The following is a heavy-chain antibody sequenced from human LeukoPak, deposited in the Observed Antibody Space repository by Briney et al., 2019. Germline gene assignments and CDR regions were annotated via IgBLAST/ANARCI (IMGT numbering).Heavy chain of an antibody. CDR3: TNIDGPYNGIDY. CDR1: GFTFSSYA. J-gene: IGHJ4*02. V-gene: IGHV3-23*01. D-gene: IGHD1-1*01. CDR2: ISGRGVDT. Sequence: PGGSLRLSCAASGFTFSSYAMNWVRQAPGKGLEWVSAISGRGVDTYYADSVKGRFTISRDNSKKTVYLQMNSLRAEDTAVYYCTNIDGPYNGIDYWGQGTLVTVSS.